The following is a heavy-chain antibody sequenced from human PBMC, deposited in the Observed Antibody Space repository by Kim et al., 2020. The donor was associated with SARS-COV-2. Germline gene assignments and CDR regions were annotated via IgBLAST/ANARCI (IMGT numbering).Heavy chain of an antibody. V-gene: IGHV1-69*13. J-gene: IGHJ4*02. Sequence: SVKVSCKASGGTFSSYAISWVRQAPGQGLEWMGGIIPIFGTANYAQKFQGRVTITADESTSTAYMELSSLRSEDTAVYYCARDGRVYSYGLFDYWGQGTLVTVSS. CDR1: GGTFSSYA. CDR2: IIPIFGTA. D-gene: IGHD5-18*01. CDR3: ARDGRVYSYGLFDY.